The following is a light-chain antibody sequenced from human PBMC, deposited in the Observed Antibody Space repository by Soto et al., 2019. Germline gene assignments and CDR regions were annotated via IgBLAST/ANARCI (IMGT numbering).Light chain of an antibody. Sequence: EIVMTQSPATLSVSPGERATLSCRASQSVNSKLAWYQQKPGQAPRLLIHDASTRATGIPVRFSGSGSGTEFTLTISSLQSEDFAVYYCQQYNNWPLGFGGGTKGEIK. CDR1: QSVNSK. V-gene: IGKV3-15*01. J-gene: IGKJ4*01. CDR3: QQYNNWPLG. CDR2: DAS.